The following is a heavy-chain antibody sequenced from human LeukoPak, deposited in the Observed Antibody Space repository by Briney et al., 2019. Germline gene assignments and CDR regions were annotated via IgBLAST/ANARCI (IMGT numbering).Heavy chain of an antibody. CDR2: ISSSSYI. J-gene: IGHJ6*02. Sequence: GGSLRLSCAASGFTFSSYAMRWVRQAPGKGLEWVSSISSSSYIYYADSVKGRFTISRDNAKNSLYLQMNSLRAEDTAVYYCARVIIPLPILWFGESHHIDYYYYGMDVWGQGTTVTVSS. V-gene: IGHV3-21*01. CDR1: GFTFSSYA. D-gene: IGHD3-10*01. CDR3: ARVIIPLPILWFGESHHIDYYYYGMDV.